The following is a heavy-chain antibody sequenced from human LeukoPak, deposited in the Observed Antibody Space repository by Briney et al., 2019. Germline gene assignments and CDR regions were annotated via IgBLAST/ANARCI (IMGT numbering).Heavy chain of an antibody. J-gene: IGHJ3*02. D-gene: IGHD3-22*01. CDR1: GFTFSGYD. Sequence: PGGSLRLSCAASGFTFSGYDIHWVRQAPGKGLEWVAVIRYDGTNKYYADSVKGRFTISRDNSKNTLYLQMNSLRAEDTAVYYCARDRERYFDSNGYDAFDIWGQGTMVTVSS. V-gene: IGHV3-33*01. CDR3: ARDRERYFDSNGYDAFDI. CDR2: IRYDGTNK.